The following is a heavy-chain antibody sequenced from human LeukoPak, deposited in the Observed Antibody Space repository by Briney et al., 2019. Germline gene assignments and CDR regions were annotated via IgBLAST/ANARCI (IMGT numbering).Heavy chain of an antibody. CDR1: GGSFSGYY. J-gene: IGHJ3*02. CDR3: ARGDVDPFAFDM. D-gene: IGHD3-10*02. CDR2: INHSRST. Sequence: SETLSHTCAVYGGSFSGYYCNWIRQPPGKGLEWIGQINHSRSTNYNPSLKSRVITSADTSKNQFSLKLSSVTAADTAVYYCARGDVDPFAFDMWGQGTMVIVSS. V-gene: IGHV4-34*01.